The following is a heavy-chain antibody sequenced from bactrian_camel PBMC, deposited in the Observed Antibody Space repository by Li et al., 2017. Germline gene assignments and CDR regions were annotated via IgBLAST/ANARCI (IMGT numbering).Heavy chain of an antibody. V-gene: IGHV3S40*01. CDR3: AADAQYGLGKRSDFGY. Sequence: VQLVESGGGLVQPGGSLRLSCAASGFTFSTYDMTWVRQAPGKGLEWVSSINSGARTTYYADSVKGRFTISKDNAKNTLYLQMNSLKPEDTAVYYCAADAQYGLGKRSDFGYWGQGTQVTVS. D-gene: IGHD5*01. CDR1: GFTFSTYD. J-gene: IGHJ6*01. CDR2: INSGARTT.